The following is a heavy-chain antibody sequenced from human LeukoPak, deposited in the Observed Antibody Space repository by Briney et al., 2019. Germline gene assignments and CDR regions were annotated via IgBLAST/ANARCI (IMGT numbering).Heavy chain of an antibody. V-gene: IGHV4-59*01. CDR3: ARERTMYYYDSSGYLSNWFDP. Sequence: SETLSLTCTVSGGSISSYYWSWIRQPPGKGLEWIGYIYYSGSTNYNPSLKSRVTLSVDTSKNQFSLKLSSVTAADTAVYYCARERTMYYYDSSGYLSNWFDPWGQGTLVTVSS. J-gene: IGHJ5*02. CDR2: IYYSGST. D-gene: IGHD3-22*01. CDR1: GGSISSYY.